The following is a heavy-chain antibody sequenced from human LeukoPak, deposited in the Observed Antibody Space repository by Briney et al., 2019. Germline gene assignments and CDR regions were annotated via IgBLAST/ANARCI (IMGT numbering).Heavy chain of an antibody. CDR2: LKHDDEI. J-gene: IGHJ4*02. Sequence: GGSLRLSCVASGFTVGATDMYWVRRAPGKRLEWVAVLKHDDEIHYMDSVRGRFTISRDNSKNTLRLDMDGLRPEDTATYYCTKIGPVSGTIDYWGQGTLVTVSS. D-gene: IGHD1-26*01. CDR1: GFTVGATD. CDR3: TKIGPVSGTIDY. V-gene: IGHV3-30*18.